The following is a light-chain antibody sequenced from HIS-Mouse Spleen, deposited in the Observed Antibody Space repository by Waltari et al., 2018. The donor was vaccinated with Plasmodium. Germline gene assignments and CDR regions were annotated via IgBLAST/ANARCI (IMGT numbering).Light chain of an antibody. V-gene: IGKV1-5*03. Sequence: DIQITQSPSTLSASGGDRVTITCRASQSSSSWLAWYQQKPGKAPKLLIYKASSLESGVPSRFSGSGSGTEFTLTISSLQPDDFATYYCQQYNSYSWTFGQGTKVEIK. CDR2: KAS. CDR3: QQYNSYSWT. J-gene: IGKJ1*01. CDR1: QSSSSW.